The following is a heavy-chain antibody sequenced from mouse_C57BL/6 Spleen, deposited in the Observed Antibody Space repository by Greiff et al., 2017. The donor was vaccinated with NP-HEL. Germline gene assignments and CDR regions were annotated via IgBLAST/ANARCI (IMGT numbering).Heavy chain of an antibody. D-gene: IGHD1-1*01. CDR2: ISDGGSYT. CDR1: GFTFSSYA. CDR3: ARDNYGSRGWYFDV. Sequence: EVMLVESGGGLVKPGGSLKLSCAASGFTFSSYAMSWVRQTPEKRLEWVATISDGGSYTYYPDNVKGRFTISRDNAKNNLYLQMSHLKSEDTAMYYGARDNYGSRGWYFDVWGTGTTVTVSS. J-gene: IGHJ1*03. V-gene: IGHV5-4*01.